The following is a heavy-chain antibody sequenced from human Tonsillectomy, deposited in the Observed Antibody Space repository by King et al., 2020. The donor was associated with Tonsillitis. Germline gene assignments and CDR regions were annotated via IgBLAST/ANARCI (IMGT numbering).Heavy chain of an antibody. CDR2: IDWDDDK. D-gene: IGHD3-22*01. CDR1: GFSLSTSGMR. V-gene: IGHV2-70*04. J-gene: IGHJ3*02. CDR3: ARILTFGYYDRSGNEDAFDN. Sequence: TLKESGPALVKPTQTLTLTCTFSGFSLSTSGMRVSWIRQPPGKALEWLARIDWDDDKFYSTSLKTRLTISKDTSKNQVVLTMTNMDPVDTATYYCARILTFGYYDRSGNEDAFDNW.